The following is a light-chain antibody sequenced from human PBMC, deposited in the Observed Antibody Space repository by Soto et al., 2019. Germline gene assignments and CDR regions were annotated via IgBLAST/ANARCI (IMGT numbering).Light chain of an antibody. CDR3: QQTYNSLFT. J-gene: IGKJ3*01. CDR1: QSISSW. CDR2: DAS. V-gene: IGKV1-5*01. Sequence: DIQMTQSPSTLSASVGDRVTITCRASQSISSWLAWYQQKPGKAPKLLIYDASSLESGVPSRFSGSGSGTEFTLTISSLQPDNFATYCCQQTYNSLFTFGPGTKVDIK.